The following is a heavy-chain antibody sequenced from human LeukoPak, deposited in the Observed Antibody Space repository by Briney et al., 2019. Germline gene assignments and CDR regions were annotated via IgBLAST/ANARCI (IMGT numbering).Heavy chain of an antibody. V-gene: IGHV1-2*02. CDR2: INPNSGGT. CDR3: ARELRAPTIFGVVISSMDA. D-gene: IGHD3-3*01. J-gene: IGHJ6*03. Sequence: ASVKVSCKASGYTFTGYYMHWVRQAPGQGLEWMGWINPNSGGTNYAQKFQGRVTMTRDTPISTAYMELSRLRSDDTAVYYCARELRAPTIFGVVISSMDAWGKGTTVTVSS. CDR1: GYTFTGYY.